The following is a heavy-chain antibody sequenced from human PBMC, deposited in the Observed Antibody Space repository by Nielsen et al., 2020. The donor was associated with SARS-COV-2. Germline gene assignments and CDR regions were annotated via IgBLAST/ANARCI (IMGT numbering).Heavy chain of an antibody. V-gene: IGHV3-11*05. CDR3: ARGGPGIAAATHYDY. CDR1: GFTFSDYY. D-gene: IGHD6-13*01. Sequence: GESLKISCAASGFTFSDYYMSWIRQAPGKGLEWVSYISSSSSYTNYADSVKGRFTISRDNAKNSLYLQMNSLRAEDTAVYYCARGGPGIAAATHYDYWGQGTLVTVSS. CDR2: ISSSSSYT. J-gene: IGHJ4*02.